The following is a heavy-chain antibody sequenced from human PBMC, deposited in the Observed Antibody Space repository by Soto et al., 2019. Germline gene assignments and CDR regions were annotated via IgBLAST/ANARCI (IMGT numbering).Heavy chain of an antibody. J-gene: IGHJ4*02. CDR2: IIPIFGTA. Sequence: GASVKVSCKASGGTFSSYAISWVRQAPGQGLEWMGGIIPIFGTANYAQKFQGRVTITADESTSTAYMELSSLRSEDTAVHYCARIGSGSYSDWGQGTLVTVSS. CDR3: ARIGSGSYSD. D-gene: IGHD1-26*01. V-gene: IGHV1-69*13. CDR1: GGTFSSYA.